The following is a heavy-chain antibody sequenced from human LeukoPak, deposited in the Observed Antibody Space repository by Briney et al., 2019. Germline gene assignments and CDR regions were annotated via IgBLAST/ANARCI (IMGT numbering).Heavy chain of an antibody. CDR3: ARLATMIVVVDY. V-gene: IGHV1-2*02. Sequence: ASVKVSCKASGYTFTGYYMHWVRQAPGQGLEWTGWINPNSGGTNYAQKFQGRVTMTRDTSISTAYMELSRLRSDDTAVYYCARLATMIVVVDYWGQGTLVTVSS. D-gene: IGHD3-22*01. J-gene: IGHJ4*02. CDR1: GYTFTGYY. CDR2: INPNSGGT.